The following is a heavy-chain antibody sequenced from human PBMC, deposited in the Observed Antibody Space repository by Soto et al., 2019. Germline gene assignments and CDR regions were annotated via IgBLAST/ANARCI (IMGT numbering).Heavy chain of an antibody. CDR1: GGTFSTYA. CDR2: IIPTSGTA. D-gene: IGHD3-22*01. Sequence: QVQLVQSGAEVKKPGSSVKVSCRASGGTFSTYAISWVRQAPGQGLEWMGGIIPTSGTANYAQKFQGRVTITADKSTSTAYMELSSLRSEDTAFYYCARDRYYDRSGSYYESEYWGQGTLVTVSS. CDR3: ARDRYYDRSGSYYESEY. V-gene: IGHV1-69*06. J-gene: IGHJ4*02.